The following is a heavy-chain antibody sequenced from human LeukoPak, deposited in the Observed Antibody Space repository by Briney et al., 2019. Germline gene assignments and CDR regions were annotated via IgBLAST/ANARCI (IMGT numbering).Heavy chain of an antibody. V-gene: IGHV1-18*04. CDR1: GFRFTSFG. Sequence: ASVNVSFKASGFRFTSFGVTWVRQAPAQGLEWMGWISTYTGVTHYAEKFEDRVTMSIDTSTTTAYMELRSLRYDDTAVYYCARDSDYSGNGNGDWFDPWGQGTVVTVSS. CDR2: ISTYTGVT. CDR3: ARDSDYSGNGNGDWFDP. J-gene: IGHJ5*02. D-gene: IGHD4-11*01.